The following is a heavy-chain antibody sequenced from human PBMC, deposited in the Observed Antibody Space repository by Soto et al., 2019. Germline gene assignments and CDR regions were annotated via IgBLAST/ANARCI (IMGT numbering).Heavy chain of an antibody. Sequence: SETLSLTCTVSGGSIGSYHWGWVRQPPGKGLEWIASVYYTGTTNYNPSLGSRVTISIDAPENQISLKLTSVTAADTAFYYCARDTVLTGMFDFWGQGTLVTVSS. D-gene: IGHD4-17*01. CDR2: VYYTGTT. CDR1: GGSIGSYH. CDR3: ARDTVLTGMFDF. J-gene: IGHJ4*02. V-gene: IGHV4-59*01.